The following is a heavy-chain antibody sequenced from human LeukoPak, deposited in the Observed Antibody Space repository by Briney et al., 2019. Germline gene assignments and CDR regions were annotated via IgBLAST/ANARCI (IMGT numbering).Heavy chain of an antibody. D-gene: IGHD2-2*01. CDR3: ARGRGCSSTSCYPDDAFDI. V-gene: IGHV3-21*01. J-gene: IGHJ3*02. Sequence: GGSLRLCCAASGFTFSSYSMNWVRQATGKGLEWVSSISSSSSYIYYADSVKGRFTISRDNAKSSLYLQMNSLRAEDTAVYYCARGRGCSSTSCYPDDAFDIWGQGTMVTVSS. CDR2: ISSSSSYI. CDR1: GFTFSSYS.